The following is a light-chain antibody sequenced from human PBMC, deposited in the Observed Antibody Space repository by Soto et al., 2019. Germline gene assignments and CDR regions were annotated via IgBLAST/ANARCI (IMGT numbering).Light chain of an antibody. Sequence: EIVMTQSPGTLSVSPGERATLSCRASQSVGSNLAWYHQRPGQAPRLLIYDASTRAPGIPARFSGSGSGTEFTLTVSSLQSEDFAVYYCQQYNNWPRTFGQGTKVDI. CDR3: QQYNNWPRT. CDR2: DAS. J-gene: IGKJ1*01. CDR1: QSVGSN. V-gene: IGKV3-15*01.